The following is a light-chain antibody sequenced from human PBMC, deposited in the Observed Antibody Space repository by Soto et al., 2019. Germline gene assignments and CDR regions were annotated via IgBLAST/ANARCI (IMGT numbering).Light chain of an antibody. CDR1: SSDVGGYNS. V-gene: IGLV2-14*01. Sequence: QSALTQPASVSGSPGQSITISCTGTSSDVGGYNSVSWYQQHPGKAPKLIIYDVNNRPSGVSNRFSGSKSGNTASLTMSGLQAEDEADYYCSSYTSSNTLKFGGGTKLTVL. CDR3: SSYTSSNTLK. CDR2: DVN. J-gene: IGLJ2*01.